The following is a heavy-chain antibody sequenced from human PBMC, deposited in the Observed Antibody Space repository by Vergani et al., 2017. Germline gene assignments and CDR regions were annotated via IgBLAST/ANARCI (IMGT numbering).Heavy chain of an antibody. CDR1: GFTFSSYG. J-gene: IGHJ4*02. D-gene: IGHD3-22*01. Sequence: QVQLVESGGGVVQPGRSLRLSCAASGFTFSSYGMHWVRQAPGKGLEWVAVIWYDGSNKYYADSVKGRFTNSRDNSKNTLYLQMNSLRAEDTAVYYCARGPKTTYYYDSSGYYPPDFDYWGQGTLVTVSS. V-gene: IGHV3-33*01. CDR3: ARGPKTTYYYDSSGYYPPDFDY. CDR2: IWYDGSNK.